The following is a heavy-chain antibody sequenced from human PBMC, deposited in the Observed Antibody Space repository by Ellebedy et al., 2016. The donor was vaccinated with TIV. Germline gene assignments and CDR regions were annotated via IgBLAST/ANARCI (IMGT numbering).Heavy chain of an antibody. CDR3: ARDRGDDTFDY. J-gene: IGHJ4*02. CDR1: GFPFSSFW. D-gene: IGHD3-22*01. Sequence: PGGSLRLSCAASGFPFSSFWMSWVRQAPGTGLEWVAHTKEEGSEKYYVDSVRGRFTISRDNAKNSVYLQMNSLRDEDTAVYYCARDRGDDTFDYWGQGILVTVSS. V-gene: IGHV3-7*01. CDR2: TKEEGSEK.